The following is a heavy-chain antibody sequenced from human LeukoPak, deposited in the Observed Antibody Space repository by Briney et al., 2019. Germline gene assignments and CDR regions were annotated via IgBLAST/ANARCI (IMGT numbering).Heavy chain of an antibody. CDR3: ARTYSGSYRYYYYGMDV. CDR1: GGSISSYY. CDR2: IYYSGST. D-gene: IGHD1-26*01. J-gene: IGHJ6*02. Sequence: PSETLSLTCTVSGGSISSYYWSWIRQPPGKGLEWIGYIYYSGSTNYNPSLKSRVTISVDTSKNQFSLKLSSVTAADTAVYYCARTYSGSYRYYYYGMDVWGQGTTVTVSS. V-gene: IGHV4-59*01.